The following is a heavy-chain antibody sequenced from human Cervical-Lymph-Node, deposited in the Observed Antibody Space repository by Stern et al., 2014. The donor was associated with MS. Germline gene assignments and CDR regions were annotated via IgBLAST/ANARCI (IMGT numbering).Heavy chain of an antibody. D-gene: IGHD6-6*01. CDR3: ARRSCAARPTSCAFDI. Sequence: VHLVESGAEVKKPGASVKVSCKASGYTFTSYDINWVRQATGKGLEWMGWMNPNSGNPGYAQKFQGRVTMTRNTSISTAYMELSSLRSEDTAVYYCARRSCAARPTSCAFDIWGQGTMVTVSS. V-gene: IGHV1-8*01. CDR2: MNPNSGNP. J-gene: IGHJ3*02. CDR1: GYTFTSYD.